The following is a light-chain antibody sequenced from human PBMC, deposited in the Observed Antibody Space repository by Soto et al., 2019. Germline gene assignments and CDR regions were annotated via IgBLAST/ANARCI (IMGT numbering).Light chain of an antibody. CDR3: QHRNERPFT. CDR2: GAS. CDR1: QSVRTK. J-gene: IGKJ3*01. Sequence: EIVMTQSPDTLYVSPGEGATLSCRASQSVRTKLAWYQQKAGQAPRLLIYGASTRATGIPDRFSGSGSGTEFTLTISSLQSEDFAVYYCQHRNERPFTFGPGTKLEIE. V-gene: IGKV3-15*01.